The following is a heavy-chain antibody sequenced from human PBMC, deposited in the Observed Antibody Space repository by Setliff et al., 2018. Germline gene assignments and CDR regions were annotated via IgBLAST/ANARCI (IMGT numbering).Heavy chain of an antibody. J-gene: IGHJ4*02. Sequence: QPGGSLRLSCAASGFTFDDYAMHWVRQAPGKGLEWVSGISWNSDTIYYADSVKGRFTISRDNAKKSLYLQMNSLRAGDTALYYCANEGRYCSGGSCYDGLDYWGQGALVTVSS. D-gene: IGHD2-15*01. CDR3: ANEGRYCSGGSCYDGLDY. CDR2: ISWNSDTI. CDR1: GFTFDDYA. V-gene: IGHV3-9*01.